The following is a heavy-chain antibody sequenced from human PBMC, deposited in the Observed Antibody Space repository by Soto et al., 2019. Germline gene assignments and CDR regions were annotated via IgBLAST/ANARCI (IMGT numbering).Heavy chain of an antibody. CDR3: AREDGDEYNGFDP. Sequence: QVQLVQSWAEVKKPGSSVKVSCKASGGTFSSYAISWVRQAPGQGLEWMGGIIPIFGTANYEQKFQGRVTINADKSTSTAYMELSRLRYEDKAVYECAREDGDEYNGFDPWVQGTLVTVSS. D-gene: IGHD2-21*02. V-gene: IGHV1-69*06. CDR2: IIPIFGTA. CDR1: GGTFSSYA. J-gene: IGHJ5*02.